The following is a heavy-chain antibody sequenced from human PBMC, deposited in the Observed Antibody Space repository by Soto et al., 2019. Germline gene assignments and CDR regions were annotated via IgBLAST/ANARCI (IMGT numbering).Heavy chain of an antibody. CDR3: ARVLRYFDTPYGMDV. V-gene: IGHV3-23*01. D-gene: IGHD3-9*01. J-gene: IGHJ6*02. Sequence: GGSMRLSCAASGFTFNNHAVSWVRQDPGKGLEWVSGIGGSGRNTYYADSVKGRFTISRDNSQNTLFLQMNSLRAEDTAEYYCARVLRYFDTPYGMDVWGQGTTVTVSS. CDR1: GFTFNNHA. CDR2: IGGSGRNT.